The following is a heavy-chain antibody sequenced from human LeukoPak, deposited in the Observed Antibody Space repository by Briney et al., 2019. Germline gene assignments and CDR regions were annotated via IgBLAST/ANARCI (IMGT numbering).Heavy chain of an antibody. D-gene: IGHD2-2*01. CDR1: GGSISSYY. Sequence: PSETLSLSCTVSGGSISSYYWSWIRQPPGKGLEWIGYIYYSGSTNYNPSLKSRVTISVDTSKNQISLKLSSVTAADTAVYYCARGGISTSLDYWGQGTLVTVSS. CDR2: IYYSGST. CDR3: ARGGISTSLDY. V-gene: IGHV4-59*12. J-gene: IGHJ4*02.